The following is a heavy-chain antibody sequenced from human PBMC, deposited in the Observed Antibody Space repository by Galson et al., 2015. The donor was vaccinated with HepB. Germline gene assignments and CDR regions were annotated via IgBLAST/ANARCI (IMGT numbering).Heavy chain of an antibody. V-gene: IGHV3-23*01. CDR1: GFTFSAYA. CDR2: ISGSGTSI. CDR3: AKGDRWLYYMDV. D-gene: IGHD6-19*01. J-gene: IGHJ6*03. Sequence: SLRLSCAASGFTFSAYALSWVRQAPGQGPEWVLSISGSGTSIFYADSVKGRFTISRDNSKSTLYLQMSSLSAEDTAVYYCAKGDRWLYYMDVWGKGTTVTVSS.